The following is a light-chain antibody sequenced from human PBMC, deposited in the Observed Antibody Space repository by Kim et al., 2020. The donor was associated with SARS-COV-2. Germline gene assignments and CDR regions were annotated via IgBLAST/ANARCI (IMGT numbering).Light chain of an antibody. CDR3: CSYAGSYTHWV. Sequence: QSALTQPRSVSGSPGQSVTISCTGTSSDAGGYNYVSWYQQHPGKAPKLMIYDVIKRPSGVPDHFSGSKSGNTASLTISGLQAEDEADYYFCSYAGSYTHWVFGGGTQLTVL. J-gene: IGLJ3*02. V-gene: IGLV2-11*01. CDR1: SSDAGGYNY. CDR2: DVI.